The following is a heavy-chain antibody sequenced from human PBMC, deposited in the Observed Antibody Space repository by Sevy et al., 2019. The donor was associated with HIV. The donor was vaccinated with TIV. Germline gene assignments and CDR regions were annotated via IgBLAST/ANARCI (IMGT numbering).Heavy chain of an antibody. D-gene: IGHD3-22*01. J-gene: IGHJ4*02. CDR1: GFTFNNAW. CDR3: ATAPGYYDSAPFDY. Sequence: GGSLRLSCAVSGFTFNNAWMNWVRQAPGTGLQWVGLIKSKIDGETTDYAEPVKGRFTISRDDSKNTLYLQMNSLKIADTAVYYCATAPGYYDSAPFDYWGPGTLVTVSS. CDR2: IKSKIDGETT. V-gene: IGHV3-15*01.